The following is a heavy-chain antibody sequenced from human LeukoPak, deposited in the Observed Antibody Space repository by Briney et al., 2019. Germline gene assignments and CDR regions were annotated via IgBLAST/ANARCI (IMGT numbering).Heavy chain of an antibody. J-gene: IGHJ4*02. CDR2: ITWNSGSI. CDR1: GFTFDDYA. V-gene: IGHV3-9*01. CDR3: AKDINYDSSGYYGD. D-gene: IGHD3-22*01. Sequence: GGSLRLSCAASGFTFDDYAMHWVRQAPGKGLEWVSGITWNSGSIAYADSVKGRFTISRDNAKNSLYLQMNSLRAEDTALYYCAKDINYDSSGYYGDWGQGTLVTVSS.